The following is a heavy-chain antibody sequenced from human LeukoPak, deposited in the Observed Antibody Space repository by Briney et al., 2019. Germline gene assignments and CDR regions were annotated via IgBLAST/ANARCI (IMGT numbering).Heavy chain of an antibody. CDR2: INPNSGGT. CDR1: RGTFSNYA. D-gene: IGHD2-21*02. V-gene: IGHV1-2*02. J-gene: IGHJ3*01. Sequence: GASVKVSCKASRGTFSNYAISWVRQAPGQGLEWMGWINPNSGGTNYAQKFQGRVTMTRDTSISTAYMELSRLRSDDTAVYYCASTYCGGDCYSGALWGQGTMVTVSS. CDR3: ASTYCGGDCYSGAL.